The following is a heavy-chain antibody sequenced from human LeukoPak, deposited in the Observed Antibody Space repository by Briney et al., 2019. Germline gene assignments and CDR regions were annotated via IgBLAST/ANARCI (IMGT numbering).Heavy chain of an antibody. Sequence: GGSLRLSCAASGFTFRNAWMNWIRQTPGKGLEWVARIKTRTDGATTDYAVPVKGRFTISRDDSKETLYLQMKSLKTHGTGVYYCATVFSGSLLDFDHWGQGTLVSVSS. V-gene: IGHV3-15*01. CDR2: IKTRTDGATT. J-gene: IGHJ4*02. D-gene: IGHD1-26*01. CDR3: ATVFSGSLLDFDH. CDR1: GFTFRNAW.